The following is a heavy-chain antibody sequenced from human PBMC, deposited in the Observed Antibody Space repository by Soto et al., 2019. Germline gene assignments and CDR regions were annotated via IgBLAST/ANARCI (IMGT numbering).Heavy chain of an antibody. D-gene: IGHD3-22*01. CDR1: GGTFSSYA. CDR3: VRESQVDSSGYYYVAY. J-gene: IGHJ4*02. Sequence: SVKVSCKASGGTFSSYAISWVRQAPGQGLEWMGGIIPIFGTANYAQKFQGRVTITADKSTSTAYMELSSLRSEDTAVYYCVRESQVDSSGYYYVAYWGQGTLVTVSS. CDR2: IIPIFGTA. V-gene: IGHV1-69*06.